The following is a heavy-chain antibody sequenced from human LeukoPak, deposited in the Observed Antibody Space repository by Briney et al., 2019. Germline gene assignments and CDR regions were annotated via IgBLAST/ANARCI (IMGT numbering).Heavy chain of an antibody. Sequence: GSLRLSCAASGFRFDDNAMDWVRQAPGKGLEWVSLISGDGATTYYADSVKGRFNISRDNSKSSLYLQMNRLRSEDSALYYCAKDNQRGGFQHWGQGTLVTVSS. D-gene: IGHD3-16*01. CDR2: ISGDGATT. CDR1: GFRFDDNA. V-gene: IGHV3-43*02. CDR3: AKDNQRGGFQH. J-gene: IGHJ1*01.